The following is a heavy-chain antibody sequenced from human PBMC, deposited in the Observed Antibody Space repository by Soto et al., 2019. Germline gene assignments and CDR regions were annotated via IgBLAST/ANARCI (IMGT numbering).Heavy chain of an antibody. CDR3: ARDLSDFWSGPGDY. Sequence: SXRLSCAASGFTFSSYGMHWVRQAPGKGLEWVAVIWYDGSNKYYADSVKGRFTISRDNSKNTLYLQMNSLRAEDTAVYYCARDLSDFWSGPGDYWGQGTLVTVSS. CDR1: GFTFSSYG. CDR2: IWYDGSNK. J-gene: IGHJ4*02. D-gene: IGHD3-3*01. V-gene: IGHV3-33*01.